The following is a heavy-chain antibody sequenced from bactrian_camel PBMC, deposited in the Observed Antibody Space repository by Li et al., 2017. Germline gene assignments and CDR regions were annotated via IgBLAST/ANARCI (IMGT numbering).Heavy chain of an antibody. Sequence: VQLVESGGGSVQVGGSLRLSCVASGFTFSMYPMSWVRQAPEKGLEWVSATSSGGGRTYYANSVKGRFTISRDNAKNTVYLQMDSLKPEDTAVYYCVRDAGTPYGYNYWGQGTQVTVS. CDR3: VRDAGTPYGYNY. CDR2: TSSGGGRT. J-gene: IGHJ4*01. CDR1: GFTFSMYP. V-gene: IGHV3S40*01. D-gene: IGHD6*01.